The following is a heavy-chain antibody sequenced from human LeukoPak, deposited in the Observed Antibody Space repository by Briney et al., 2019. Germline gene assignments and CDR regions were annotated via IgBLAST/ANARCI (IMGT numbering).Heavy chain of an antibody. D-gene: IGHD3-22*01. CDR2: VSDSGGST. CDR3: AKDSGDYYDSSGLDY. Sequence: GGSLRLSCAASGFTFSSYVMHWVRQAPGKGLEWVSAVSDSGGSTFYADSVKGRFTISRDNSKNTLYLQMNSLRAEDTAVYYCAKDSGDYYDSSGLDYWGQGTLVTVSS. V-gene: IGHV3-23*01. J-gene: IGHJ4*02. CDR1: GFTFSSYV.